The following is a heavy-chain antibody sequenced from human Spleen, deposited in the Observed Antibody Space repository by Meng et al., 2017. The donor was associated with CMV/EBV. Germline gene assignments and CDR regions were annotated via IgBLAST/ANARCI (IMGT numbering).Heavy chain of an antibody. Sequence: SGFTFSSYGMHWVRQAPGKGLEWVAFIRYDGSNKYYADSVKGRFTISRDNSKNTLYLQMNSLRAEDTAVYYCAKNGPITHPDYYDYWGQGTLVTVSS. D-gene: IGHD5-12*01. V-gene: IGHV3-30*02. J-gene: IGHJ4*02. CDR3: AKNGPITHPDYYDY. CDR2: IRYDGSNK. CDR1: GFTFSSYG.